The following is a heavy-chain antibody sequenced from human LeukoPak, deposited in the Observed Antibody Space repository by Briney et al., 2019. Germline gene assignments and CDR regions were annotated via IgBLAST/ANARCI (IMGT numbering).Heavy chain of an antibody. CDR2: ISSNGGST. CDR3: VKGKPQWRPTAYSAFDI. V-gene: IGHV3-64D*09. J-gene: IGHJ3*02. D-gene: IGHD6-19*01. CDR1: GFTFSSYA. Sequence: PGGSLRLSCSASGFTFSSYAMHWVRQAPGKGLEYVSAISSNGGSTYYADSEKGRFTISRDNSKNTLYLQMSSLRAEDTAVYYCVKGKPQWRPTAYSAFDIWGQGTMVTVPS.